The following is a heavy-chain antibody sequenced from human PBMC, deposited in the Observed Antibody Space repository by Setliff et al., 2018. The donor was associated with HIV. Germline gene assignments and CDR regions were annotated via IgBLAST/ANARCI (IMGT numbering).Heavy chain of an antibody. J-gene: IGHJ4*02. CDR3: ARRPPPDFDF. CDR2: INYSWRT. CDR1: GASVASGGHY. Sequence: PETLSLTCTVSGASVASGGHYWSWIRQPPGKGLEYIGYINYSWRTTYNPSLKSRVTISVDTSKNQFSLNLSSVTAADTAVYYCARRPPPDFDFWGQGALVTVSS. V-gene: IGHV4-61*08.